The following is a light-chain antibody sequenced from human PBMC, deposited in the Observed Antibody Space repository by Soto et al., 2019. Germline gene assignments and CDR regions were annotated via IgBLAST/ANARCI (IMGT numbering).Light chain of an antibody. CDR1: QSVSSSY. CDR3: QQYNNWPFT. V-gene: IGKV3-20*01. J-gene: IGKJ3*01. CDR2: GAS. Sequence: EIVLTQSPGTLSLSPGERATLSCRASQSVSSSYLAWYQQKPGQAPRLLIYGASSRATGIPDRFSGSGSGTDFTLTISSLQSEDFAVYHCQQYNNWPFTFGPGTKVDIK.